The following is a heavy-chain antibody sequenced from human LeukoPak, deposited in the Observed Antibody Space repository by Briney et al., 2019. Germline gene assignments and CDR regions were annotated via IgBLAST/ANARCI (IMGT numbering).Heavy chain of an antibody. V-gene: IGHV4-39*07. D-gene: IGHD6-19*01. CDR3: ARIKKYSSGFNWFDP. J-gene: IGHJ5*02. CDR2: IYYSGST. Sequence: SETLSLTCTVSGGSISSSSYYWGWIRQPPGKGLEWIGSIYYSGSTYYNPSLKSRVTISVDTSKYQFSLKLSPVTAADTAVYYCARIKKYSSGFNWFDPWGQGTLVTVSS. CDR1: GGSISSSSYY.